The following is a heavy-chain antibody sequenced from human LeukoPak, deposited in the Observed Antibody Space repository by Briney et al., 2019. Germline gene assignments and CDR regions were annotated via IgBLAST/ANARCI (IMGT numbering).Heavy chain of an antibody. D-gene: IGHD1-26*01. J-gene: IGHJ4*02. CDR1: GFTFRTYS. Sequence: GGSLRLSCEASGFTFRTYSMNWVRQAPGKGLEWVSYISSGGSTIYYADSVKGRFTIYRDNAKNSLYLQMNRLRDEDTAVYYCARGYDYWGQGTLVTVSS. CDR3: ARGYDY. V-gene: IGHV3-48*02. CDR2: ISSGGSTI.